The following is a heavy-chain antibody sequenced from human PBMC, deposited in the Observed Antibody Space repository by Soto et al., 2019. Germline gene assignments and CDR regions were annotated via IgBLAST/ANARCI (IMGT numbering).Heavy chain of an antibody. CDR2: ISGSGGTT. V-gene: IGHV3-23*01. J-gene: IGHJ4*02. CDR1: GFTFSSYA. CDR3: AKDLLVGATIAFDY. D-gene: IGHD5-12*01. Sequence: EVQLLESGGGLVQPGGSLRLSCAASGFTFSSYAMTWVRQAPGKGPEWVSGISGSGGTTYYADSVKGRFTISRDNSKNTLYLQMNSRRVEDTAVYYCAKDLLVGATIAFDYWGQGTLVTVSS.